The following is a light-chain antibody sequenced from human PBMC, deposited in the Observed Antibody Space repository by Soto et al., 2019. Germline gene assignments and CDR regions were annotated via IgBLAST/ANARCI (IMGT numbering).Light chain of an antibody. V-gene: IGKV1-5*03. J-gene: IGKJ1*01. Sequence: DIQMTQSPSTLSASVGDRVTITCRASQSLNDWLAWFQQKPGKAPNLLIYKVSNLESGVPSRFNGSGYGTEFTLTIGSLQPDDFATYYCQQYNGSSWAFGQGTKVEIK. CDR1: QSLNDW. CDR3: QQYNGSSWA. CDR2: KVS.